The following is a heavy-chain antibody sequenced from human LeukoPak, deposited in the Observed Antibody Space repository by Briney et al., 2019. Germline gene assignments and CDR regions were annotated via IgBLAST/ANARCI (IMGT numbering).Heavy chain of an antibody. CDR3: ARPYDSNRDHSGYGY. J-gene: IGHJ4*02. CDR1: GFTFSNYW. CDR2: INSDGSST. V-gene: IGHV3-74*01. D-gene: IGHD5-12*01. Sequence: PGGSLRLSCAASGFTFSNYWMHWVRQAPGKGLVWVSRINSDGSSTSYADSVKGRLTISRDNAKSTLYLQMNSLRAEDTAVYYCARPYDSNRDHSGYGYWGRGTLVTVSS.